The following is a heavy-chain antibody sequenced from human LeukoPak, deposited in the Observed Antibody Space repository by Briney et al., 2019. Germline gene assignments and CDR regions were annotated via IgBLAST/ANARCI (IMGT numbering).Heavy chain of an antibody. D-gene: IGHD4-17*01. V-gene: IGHV3-9*01. Sequence: GRSLRLSCAASGFTFVDYAMHWVWQAPGKGLEWVSGISWNSRSIGYADSVRGRFTISRDNAKNSLYLQMNSVRAEDTALYYCAKDMGAYGGYIGFDYWGQGTLVTVS. J-gene: IGHJ4*02. CDR2: ISWNSRSI. CDR1: GFTFVDYA. CDR3: AKDMGAYGGYIGFDY.